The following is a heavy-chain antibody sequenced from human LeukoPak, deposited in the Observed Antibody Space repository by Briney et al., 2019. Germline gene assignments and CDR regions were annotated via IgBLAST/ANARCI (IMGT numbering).Heavy chain of an antibody. D-gene: IGHD2-2*01. J-gene: IGHJ4*02. V-gene: IGHV1-2*02. CDR2: INPNSGGT. CDR3: AREDCSSTSCYLGDY. CDR1: GHTFTGYY. Sequence: ASVKVSCKASGHTFTGYYMHWVRQAPGQGLEWMEWINPNSGGTNYAQKFQGRVTMTRDTSISTAYMELSRLRSDDTAVYYCAREDCSSTSCYLGDYWGQGTLVTASS.